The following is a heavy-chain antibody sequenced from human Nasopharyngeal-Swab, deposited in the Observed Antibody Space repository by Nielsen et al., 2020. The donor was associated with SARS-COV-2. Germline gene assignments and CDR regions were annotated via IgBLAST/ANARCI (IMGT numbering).Heavy chain of an antibody. CDR2: INLGNGDT. Sequence: WVRQAPGQRLEGMGWINLGNGDTRYSQNFQGRVTITRDTSATTLYMELSSLRSEDTAVYYCARGSLYSGRYYPDPWGQGTLVTVSS. D-gene: IGHD5-12*01. V-gene: IGHV1-3*01. CDR3: ARGSLYSGRYYPDP. J-gene: IGHJ5*02.